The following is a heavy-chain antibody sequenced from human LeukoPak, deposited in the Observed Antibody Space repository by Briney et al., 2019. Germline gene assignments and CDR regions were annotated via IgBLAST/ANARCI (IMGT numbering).Heavy chain of an antibody. D-gene: IGHD5-18*01. Sequence: GGSLRLSCAASGFTFSSYGMHWVRQAPGKGLEWVAVISYDGSNKYYADSVKGRFTISRDNSKNTLYLQMNSLRAEDTAVYYCAKGERYSYGYYFDYWGQGTLVTVSS. CDR2: ISYDGSNK. CDR3: AKGERYSYGYYFDY. V-gene: IGHV3-30*18. J-gene: IGHJ4*02. CDR1: GFTFSSYG.